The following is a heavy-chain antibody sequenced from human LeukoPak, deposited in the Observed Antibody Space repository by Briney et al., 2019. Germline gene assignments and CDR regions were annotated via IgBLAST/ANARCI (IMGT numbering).Heavy chain of an antibody. CDR2: IYTNWTT. J-gene: IGHJ4*02. V-gene: IGHV4-4*07. Sequence: SETLCLTCAVSGGALSGDYWGWGRQPAGKGLEWIGRIYTNWTTYYSPSLKSRVTMSVDTSKNQFALKLSSVTAADTAVYYCARERWLAFDYWGQGTLVTVSS. D-gene: IGHD6-19*01. CDR3: ARERWLAFDY. CDR1: GGALSGDY.